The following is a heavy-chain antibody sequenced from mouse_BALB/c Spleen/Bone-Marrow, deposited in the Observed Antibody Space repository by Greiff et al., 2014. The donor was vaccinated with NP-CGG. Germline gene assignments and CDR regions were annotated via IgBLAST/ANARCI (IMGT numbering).Heavy chain of an antibody. CDR3: ARSAYYGSSYGAMDY. CDR1: GYAFSSSW. D-gene: IGHD1-1*01. J-gene: IGHJ4*01. CDR2: IYPGDGDT. V-gene: IGHV1-82*01. Sequence: QVQLKQSGPELVKPGASVKISCTDSGYAFSSSWMNWVKQRPGQGLEWIGRIYPGDGDTNSNGRFKGKATLTADRSSNTAYMQLSSLTSVDSAVYFCARSAYYGSSYGAMDYWGQGTSVTVSS.